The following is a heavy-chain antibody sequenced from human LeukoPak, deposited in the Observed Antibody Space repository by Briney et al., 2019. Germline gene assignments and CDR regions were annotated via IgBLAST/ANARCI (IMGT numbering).Heavy chain of an antibody. D-gene: IGHD2/OR15-2a*01. J-gene: IGHJ5*02. V-gene: IGHV4-61*08. Sequence: SQTLSLTCTVSGRSIISGGYSWNWIRQPPGKTLEWIGYTYYSGRTNYNPSLKSRVTISLDTSKNQFSLRLTSVTAADTAVYYCALRRLTSAQIIEDNWFDPWGQGTLVTVSS. CDR1: GRSIISGGYS. CDR2: TYYSGRT. CDR3: ALRRLTSAQIIEDNWFDP.